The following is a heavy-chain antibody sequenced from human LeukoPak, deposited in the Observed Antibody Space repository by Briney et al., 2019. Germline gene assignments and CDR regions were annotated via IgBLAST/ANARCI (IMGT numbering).Heavy chain of an antibody. Sequence: ASVKVSCKASGYTFTGYYMHWVRQAPGQGLEWMGWINPNSGGTNYAQKFQGRVTMTRDTSISTAYMELSRLRSDDTAVYYCAGPFYGDYGYYYYGMDVWGQGTTVTVSS. V-gene: IGHV1-2*02. CDR1: GYTFTGYY. J-gene: IGHJ6*02. CDR2: INPNSGGT. D-gene: IGHD4-17*01. CDR3: AGPFYGDYGYYYYGMDV.